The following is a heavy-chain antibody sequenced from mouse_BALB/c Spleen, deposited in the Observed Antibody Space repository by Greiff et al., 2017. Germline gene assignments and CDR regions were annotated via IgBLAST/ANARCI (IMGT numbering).Heavy chain of an antibody. V-gene: IGHV7-3*02. CDR2: IRNKANGYTT. J-gene: IGHJ2*01. CDR3: ARDNGGYFDY. Sequence: EVMLVESGGGLVQPGGSLRLSCATSGFTFTDYYMSWVRQPPGKALEWLGFIRNKANGYTTEYSASVKGRFTISRDNSQSILYLQMNTLRAEDSATYCGARDNGGYFDYWGQGTTLTVSS. CDR1: GFTFTDYY.